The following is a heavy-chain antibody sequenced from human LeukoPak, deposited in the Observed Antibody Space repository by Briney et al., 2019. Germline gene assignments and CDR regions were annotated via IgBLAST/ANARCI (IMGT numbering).Heavy chain of an antibody. CDR3: ARARIDY. CDR2: IKEDRREK. V-gene: IGHV3-7*04. Sequence: GGSLRLSGVGSGFTFSSYWMTWVRQAPGKGLESVANIKEDRREKYSVASVKGRFTSPRDNAKNLLYLQMSSLRAEDTAVYYCARARIDYWGQGTLVTVSS. D-gene: IGHD1-14*01. J-gene: IGHJ4*02. CDR1: GFTFSSYW.